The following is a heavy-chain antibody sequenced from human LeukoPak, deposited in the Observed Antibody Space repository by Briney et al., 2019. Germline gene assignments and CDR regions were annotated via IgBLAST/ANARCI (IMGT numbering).Heavy chain of an antibody. Sequence: GGSLRLSCAASGFKFSSYSMKWVRQAPGKGLEWVSFISSSSSYIYYADSLKGRFTISRDNAKNSLYLQMNSLRAEDTAVYYCARSGWYYDILTGFDYWGQGTLVTVSS. CDR3: ARSGWYYDILTGFDY. D-gene: IGHD3-9*01. CDR2: ISSSSSYI. V-gene: IGHV3-21*01. CDR1: GFKFSSYS. J-gene: IGHJ4*02.